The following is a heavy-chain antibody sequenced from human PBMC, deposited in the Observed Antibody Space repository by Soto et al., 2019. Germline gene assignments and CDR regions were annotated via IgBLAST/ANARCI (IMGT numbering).Heavy chain of an antibody. CDR1: GYSFTSYW. D-gene: IGHD2-21*02. V-gene: IGHV5-10-1*01. CDR3: ARHRPIVVVTATPMDV. J-gene: IGHJ6*02. CDR2: IDPSDSYT. Sequence: GESLKISCKGSGYSFTSYWISWVRQMPGKGLEWMGRIDPSDSYTNYSPSFQGHVTISADKSISTAYLQWSSLKASDTAMYYRARHRPIVVVTATPMDVWGQGTTVTVS.